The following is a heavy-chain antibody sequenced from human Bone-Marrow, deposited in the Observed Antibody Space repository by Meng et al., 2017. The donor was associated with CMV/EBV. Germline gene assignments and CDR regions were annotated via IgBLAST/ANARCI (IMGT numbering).Heavy chain of an antibody. CDR2: IYYSGST. V-gene: IGHV4-39*07. CDR3: ARDEIVVVPRYYYYGMDV. D-gene: IGHD2-2*01. Sequence: GSLRLSCTVSGGSISSSSYYWGWIRQPPGKGLEWIGSIYYSGSTYYNPSLKSRVTISVDTSKNQFSLKLSSVTAADTAVYYCARDEIVVVPRYYYYGMDVWGQGTTVTVSS. CDR1: GGSISSSSYY. J-gene: IGHJ6*02.